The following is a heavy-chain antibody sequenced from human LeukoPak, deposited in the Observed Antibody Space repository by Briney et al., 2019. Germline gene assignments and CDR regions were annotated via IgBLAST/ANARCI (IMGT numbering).Heavy chain of an antibody. CDR1: GFVFSNYG. J-gene: IGHJ4*02. CDR2: VRYDGSNE. CDR3: AKDSNSGYVSVGPNY. V-gene: IGHV3-30*02. D-gene: IGHD5-12*01. Sequence: GGSLRLSCAASGFVFSNYGMHWVRQAPGKGLEWVTFVRYDGSNEYYADSVKGRFTISRDNSKNTLYLQMNSLTTEDTGVYSCAKDSNSGYVSVGPNYWGLGTLVTVSS.